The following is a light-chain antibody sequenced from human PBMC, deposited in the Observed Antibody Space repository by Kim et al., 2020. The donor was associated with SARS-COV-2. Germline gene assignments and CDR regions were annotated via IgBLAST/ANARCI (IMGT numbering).Light chain of an antibody. CDR1: QTISSSD. CDR3: HQSASSPRS. J-gene: IGKJ2*03. Sequence: FAPGERATLSCRASQTISSSDLAWYQHKPGQAPRLLIYGTSNRATGIPDRFSGSRSGTDFTLTIRRLEPEDFAVYYCHQSASSPRSFGQGTKLEI. CDR2: GTS. V-gene: IGKV3-20*01.